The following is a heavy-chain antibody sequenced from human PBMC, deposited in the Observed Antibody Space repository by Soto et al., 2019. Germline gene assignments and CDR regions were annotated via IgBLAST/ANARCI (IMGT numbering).Heavy chain of an antibody. CDR3: ARGGHGSGGSCRKEFDF. D-gene: IGHD2-15*01. J-gene: IGHJ4*02. CDR2: MNPNSGNT. Sequence: ASVKVSCKASGSPFMSYDINWVRQATGQGLEWMGWMNPNSGNTGYEQRFQGRVTMTRDTSMSTVYMELSSLRSEDTAVYFCARGGHGSGGSCRKEFDFWGQGTQVSVSS. V-gene: IGHV1-8*01. CDR1: GSPFMSYD.